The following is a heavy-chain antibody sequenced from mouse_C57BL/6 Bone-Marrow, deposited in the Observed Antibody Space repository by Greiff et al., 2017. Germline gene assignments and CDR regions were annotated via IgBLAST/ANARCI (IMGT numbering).Heavy chain of an antibody. CDR2: IYPRDGST. D-gene: IGHD1-1*01. Sequence: QVQLQQSGPELVKPGASVKLSCKASGYTFTSYDINWVKQRPGQGLEWIGWIYPRDGSTKYNEKFKGKVTLPVDTSSSTAYLELHSLTSEVSAVYFCARDYGRSDWYFDVWGTGTTVTVSS. CDR1: GYTFTSYD. V-gene: IGHV1-85*01. J-gene: IGHJ1*03. CDR3: ARDYGRSDWYFDV.